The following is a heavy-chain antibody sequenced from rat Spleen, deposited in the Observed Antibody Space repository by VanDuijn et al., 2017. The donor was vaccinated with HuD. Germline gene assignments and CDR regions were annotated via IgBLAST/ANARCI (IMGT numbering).Heavy chain of an antibody. V-gene: IGHV3-3*01. D-gene: IGHD1-11*01. Sequence: EVQLQESGPGLVKPSQSLSLTCSVTGYSITNNYWGWIRKFPGNKMEWMGYINSAGSTNYNPPLKSQISITRDTSKNQFFLQLTSVTTEDTATYYCAANYGGYSSFAYWGQGTLVTVSS. CDR1: GYSITNNY. CDR3: AANYGGYSSFAY. CDR2: INSAGST. J-gene: IGHJ3*01.